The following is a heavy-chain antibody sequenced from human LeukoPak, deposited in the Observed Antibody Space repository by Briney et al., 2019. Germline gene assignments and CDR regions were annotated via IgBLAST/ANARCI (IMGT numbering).Heavy chain of an antibody. D-gene: IGHD6-19*01. V-gene: IGHV4-4*02. J-gene: IGHJ4*02. Sequence: SETLSLTCAVSGASISSSNWWSWVRQSPGKGLEWIGEMYHTGISNYNPSLESRVSISVDKSKNQFSLKLSSVTAADTAVYYCAVSSGWYKIDYWGQGTLVTVSS. CDR1: GASISSSNW. CDR3: AVSSGWYKIDY. CDR2: MYHTGIS.